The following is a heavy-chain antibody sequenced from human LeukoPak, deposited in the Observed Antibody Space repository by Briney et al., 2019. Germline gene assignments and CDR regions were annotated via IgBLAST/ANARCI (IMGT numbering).Heavy chain of an antibody. CDR3: AKAYEAAAGYLIDY. V-gene: IGHV3-30*18. J-gene: IGHJ4*02. D-gene: IGHD6-13*01. CDR2: ISYDGSNK. CDR1: GFTFHYYA. Sequence: GRSLRLSCAASGFTFHYYAMHWVRQAPGKGLEWVAVISYDGSNKYYADSVKGRFTISRDNSKNTLYLQMNSLRAEDTAVYYCAKAYEAAAGYLIDYWGQGTLVTVSS.